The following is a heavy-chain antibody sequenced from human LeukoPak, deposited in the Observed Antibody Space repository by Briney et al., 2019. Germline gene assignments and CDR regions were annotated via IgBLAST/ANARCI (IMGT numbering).Heavy chain of an antibody. CDR1: GASITRYY. V-gene: IGHV4-59*01. D-gene: IGHD3-3*01. CDR3: ARWGWVFGVVDV. J-gene: IGHJ6*02. CDR2: ISDTGNT. Sequence: SETLSLTCTVSGASITRYYWSWIRQPPGKGLDWIGYISDTGNTNHNPSLKSRVTISVDTSNNQFSLDLNSVTPADTAVYFCARWGWVFGVVDVWGQGTTVTVSS.